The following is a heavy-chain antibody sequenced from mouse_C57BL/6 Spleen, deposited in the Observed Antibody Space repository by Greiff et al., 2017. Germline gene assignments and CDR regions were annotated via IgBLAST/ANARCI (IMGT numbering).Heavy chain of an antibody. CDR1: GYTFTSYT. V-gene: IGHV1-4*01. CDR2: INPSSGYT. CDR3: ARRIYYDYFYYFDY. Sequence: QVQLQQSGAELARPGASVKMSCKASGYTFTSYTMHWVKQRPGQGLEWIGYINPSSGYTKYNQKFKDKATLTADKSSSTAYMQLSSLTSEYSAFYYCARRIYYDYFYYFDYWGQGTTLTVSS. D-gene: IGHD2-4*01. J-gene: IGHJ2*01.